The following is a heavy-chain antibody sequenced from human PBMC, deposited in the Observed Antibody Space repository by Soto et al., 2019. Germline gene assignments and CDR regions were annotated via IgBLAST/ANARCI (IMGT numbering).Heavy chain of an antibody. J-gene: IGHJ4*02. CDR2: ISNSGTYV. CDR3: ATARAQWREGSRADY. V-gene: IGHV3-21*06. CDR1: KFIFGTYT. D-gene: IGHD6-19*01. Sequence: EEHLVESGGGLVKPGGSLRLSCAASKFIFGTYTMNWVRQAPGKGLEWVSSISNSGTYVTYADTVKGRFTISRDNDKNSLFLQMNSLRADDTAVYYCATARAQWREGSRADYWGQGTLVTVSS.